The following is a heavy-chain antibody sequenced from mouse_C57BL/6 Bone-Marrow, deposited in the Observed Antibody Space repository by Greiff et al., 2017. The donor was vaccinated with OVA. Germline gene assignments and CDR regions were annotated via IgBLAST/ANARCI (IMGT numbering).Heavy chain of an antibody. CDR1: GYAFSSYW. D-gene: IGHD1-1*01. CDR2: IYPGDGDT. Sequence: QVQLKESGAELVKPGASVKISCKASGYAFSSYWMNWVKQRPGKGLEWIGQIYPGDGDTNYNGKFKGKATLTADKSSSTAYMQLSSLTSEDSAVYFCARPPYYYGSSGGAMDYWGQGTSVTVSS. CDR3: ARPPYYYGSSGGAMDY. J-gene: IGHJ4*01. V-gene: IGHV1-80*01.